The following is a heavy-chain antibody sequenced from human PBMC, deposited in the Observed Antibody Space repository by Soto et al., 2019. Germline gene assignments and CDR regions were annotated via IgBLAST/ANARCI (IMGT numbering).Heavy chain of an antibody. CDR1: GGTFSSYA. D-gene: IGHD1-1*01. Sequence: SVKLSCKASGGTFSSYAISWVRQAPGQGLEWMGGIIPIFGTANYAQKFQGRVTITADKSTSTAYMELSSLRSEDTAVYYCARDLFLTASVQRLKKGCGMEVWGQGIMVT. V-gene: IGHV1-69*06. J-gene: IGHJ6*02. CDR2: IIPIFGTA. CDR3: ARDLFLTASVQRLKKGCGMEV.